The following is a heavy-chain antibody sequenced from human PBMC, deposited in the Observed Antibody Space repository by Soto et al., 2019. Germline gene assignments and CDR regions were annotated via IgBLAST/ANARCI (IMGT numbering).Heavy chain of an antibody. J-gene: IGHJ4*02. CDR3: ARDSYCSGGSCYGLGY. V-gene: IGHV3-33*01. D-gene: IGHD2-15*01. Sequence: QVQLVESGGGVVQPGRSLRLSCAASGFTFSSYGMHWVRQAPGKGLEWVAVIGYDGSNKYYADSVKGRFTISRDNSKNALYLQMNSLRAEDTAVYYCARDSYCSGGSCYGLGYWGQGTLVTVSS. CDR1: GFTFSSYG. CDR2: IGYDGSNK.